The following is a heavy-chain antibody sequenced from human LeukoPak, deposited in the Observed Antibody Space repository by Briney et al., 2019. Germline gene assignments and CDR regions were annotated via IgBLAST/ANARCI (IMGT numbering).Heavy chain of an antibody. D-gene: IGHD3-22*01. Sequence: KTSETLSLTCSVSGYSISSGNYWGWIRLPPGKGLQWNGSIYHSGSTYYNPSLKSRVTISVDTSKNQFSLKLSSVTAAATAVYYXXXXXXRGNSCYDDRGAFDYWGQGTLVTVSS. CDR1: GYSISSGNY. CDR3: XXXXXRGNSCYDDRGAFDY. CDR2: IYHSGST. J-gene: IGHJ4*02. V-gene: IGHV4-38-2*01.